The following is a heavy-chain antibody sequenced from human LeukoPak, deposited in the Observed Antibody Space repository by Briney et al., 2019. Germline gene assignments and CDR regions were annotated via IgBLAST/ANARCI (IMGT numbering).Heavy chain of an antibody. J-gene: IGHJ5*02. V-gene: IGHV1-2*02. D-gene: IGHD2-15*01. Sequence: ASVKVSCKASGYTFTGYYMHWVRQAPGQGLEWMGWINPNSGGTNYAQKFQGRVTMTRDTSISTAYMELSRLRSDDTAVYYCAREVLRGYCSGGSCYYLRDWFDPWGQGTLVTVSS. CDR1: GYTFTGYY. CDR2: INPNSGGT. CDR3: AREVLRGYCSGGSCYYLRDWFDP.